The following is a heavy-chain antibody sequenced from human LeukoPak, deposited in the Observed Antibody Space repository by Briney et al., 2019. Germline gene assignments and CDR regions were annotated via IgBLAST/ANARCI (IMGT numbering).Heavy chain of an antibody. CDR3: TTDLFALPWFGEHITPY. CDR1: GFTFSNAW. D-gene: IGHD3-10*01. J-gene: IGHJ4*02. V-gene: IGHV3-15*01. Sequence: PGGSLRLSCAASGFTFSNAWMSWVRQAPGKGLEWVGRIKSKTDGGTTDYAAPVKGRFTISRDDSKNTLYLQMNSLKTEDTAVYYCTTDLFALPWFGEHITPYWGQGTLVTVSS. CDR2: IKSKTDGGTT.